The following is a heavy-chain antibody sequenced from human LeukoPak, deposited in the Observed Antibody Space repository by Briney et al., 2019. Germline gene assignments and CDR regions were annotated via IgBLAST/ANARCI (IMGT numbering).Heavy chain of an antibody. CDR3: ARTYSSSWSYCDS. CDR2: ISYDGSNK. CDR1: GFTFSSYA. J-gene: IGHJ4*02. Sequence: AGGSLRLSCAASGFTFSSYAMHWVRQAPGKGLEWVAVISYDGSNKYYADSVKGRFTISRDNSKNTLYLQMNSLRAEDTAVYYCARTYSSSWSYCDSWGQGTLVTVSS. D-gene: IGHD6-13*01. V-gene: IGHV3-30-3*01.